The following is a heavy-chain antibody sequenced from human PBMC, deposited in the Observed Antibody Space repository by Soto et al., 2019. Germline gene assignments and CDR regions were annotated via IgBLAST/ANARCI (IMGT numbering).Heavy chain of an antibody. D-gene: IGHD3-9*01. V-gene: IGHV1-46*01. CDR1: GYTFTSYY. CDR2: INPSGGST. J-gene: IGHJ6*02. Sequence: QVQLVQSGAEVKKPGASVKVSCKASGYTFTSYYMHWVRQAPGQGLEWMGIINPSGGSTSYAQKFQGRVTMTRDTATSTVDMELSSLGYEATAVYYCARSMSWGDVVTGYRTNYYYYGMDVWGQGTTVTVSS. CDR3: ARSMSWGDVVTGYRTNYYYYGMDV.